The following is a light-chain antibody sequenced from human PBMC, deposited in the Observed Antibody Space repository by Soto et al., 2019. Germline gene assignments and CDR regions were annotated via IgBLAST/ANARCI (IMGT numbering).Light chain of an antibody. V-gene: IGKV3-15*01. J-gene: IGKJ2*01. Sequence: EIAMTQSPATLSVSPGERATLSCRASQSISTELDWYQQVPGQAPRLLIYSASAMATGVRARFTGSGSGSAFTLTISGLQSEDFAIYYCQQGNNWPLTFGQGTRLEI. CDR2: SAS. CDR1: QSISTE. CDR3: QQGNNWPLT.